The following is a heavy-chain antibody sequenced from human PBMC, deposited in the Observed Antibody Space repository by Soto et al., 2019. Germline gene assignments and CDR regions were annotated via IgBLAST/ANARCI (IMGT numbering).Heavy chain of an antibody. D-gene: IGHD2-2*01. CDR3: AKLSCTSSTCYFPGWFDP. CDR2: VYYSGSS. V-gene: IGHV4-31*03. Sequence: PSATLSLTCTVSGDYIRGRASFWSWIRPPPGKGLEWIANVYYSGSSYYNPSLKSRLTISVDTTKNQFSLQLKSMTAADTAVYYCAKLSCTSSTCYFPGWFDPWGQGTLVT. J-gene: IGHJ5*02. CDR1: GDYIRGRASF.